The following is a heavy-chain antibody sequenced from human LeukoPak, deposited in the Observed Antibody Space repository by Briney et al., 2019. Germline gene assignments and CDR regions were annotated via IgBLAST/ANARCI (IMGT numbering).Heavy chain of an antibody. CDR2: TNWNSGSI. CDR1: GFTFDDYA. V-gene: IGHV3-9*01. Sequence: PGRSLRLSCAASGFTFDDYAMHWVRQAPGKGLEWVSGTNWNSGSIGYADSVKGRFTISRDNAKNSLYLQMNSLRAEDTALYYCAKDIGSSGYYYPDYWGQGTLVTVSS. D-gene: IGHD3-22*01. CDR3: AKDIGSSGYYYPDY. J-gene: IGHJ4*02.